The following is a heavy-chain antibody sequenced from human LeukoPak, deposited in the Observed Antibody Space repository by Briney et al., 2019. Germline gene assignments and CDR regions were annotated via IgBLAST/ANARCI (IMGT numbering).Heavy chain of an antibody. J-gene: IGHJ6*02. D-gene: IGHD6-13*01. CDR2: MNPNSGNT. V-gene: IGHV1-8*01. Sequence: ASVKVSCKASGYTFTSYDINWVRQATGQGLEWMGWMNPNSGNTGYAQKFQGRVTMTRNTSISTAYMELSSLRSDDTAVYCCARSGTDLYYYYGMDVWGQGTTVTVSS. CDR3: ARSGTDLYYYYGMDV. CDR1: GYTFTSYD.